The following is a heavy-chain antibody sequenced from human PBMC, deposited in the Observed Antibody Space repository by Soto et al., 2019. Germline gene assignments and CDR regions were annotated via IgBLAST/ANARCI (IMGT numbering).Heavy chain of an antibody. D-gene: IGHD6-13*01. CDR2: INPSGGST. Sequence: ASVKVSGTASGYTFPSYYMHWVRQAPGQGLEWMGIINPSGGSTSYAQKFQGRVTMTRDTSTSTVYMELSSLRSEDTAVYYCARDDSRSWSPFDYWGQGTLVTVSS. V-gene: IGHV1-46*01. J-gene: IGHJ4*02. CDR1: GYTFPSYY. CDR3: ARDDSRSWSPFDY.